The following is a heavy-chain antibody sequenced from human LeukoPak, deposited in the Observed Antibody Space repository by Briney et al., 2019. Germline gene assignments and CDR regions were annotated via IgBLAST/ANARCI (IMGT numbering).Heavy chain of an antibody. J-gene: IGHJ4*02. V-gene: IGHV3-11*01. Sequence: GGSLRLSCAASGFTFSDNAMSWIRQAPGKGLEWVSYISSSGSSIYYADSVKGRFTISRDNAKNTLYLQMNSLRAEDTAVYYWARDRRYSGSYGVNCGQRTLVTASP. D-gene: IGHD1-26*01. CDR1: GFTFSDNA. CDR3: ARDRRYSGSYGVN. CDR2: ISSSGSSI.